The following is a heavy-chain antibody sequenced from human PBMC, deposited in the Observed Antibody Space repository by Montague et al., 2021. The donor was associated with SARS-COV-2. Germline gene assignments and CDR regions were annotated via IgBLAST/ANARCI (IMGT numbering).Heavy chain of an antibody. Sequence: SLRLSCAASGFTSSSYGMHWVRQAPGKGLEWAAVIWHDGSNKYYADSVKGRFTISRDNSKNTLYLQMNSLRAEDTAVYYCARDRYYYGSGSLDAFDIWGQGTMVTVSS. J-gene: IGHJ3*02. D-gene: IGHD3-10*01. CDR2: IWHDGSNK. V-gene: IGHV3-33*01. CDR3: ARDRYYYGSGSLDAFDI. CDR1: GFTSSSYG.